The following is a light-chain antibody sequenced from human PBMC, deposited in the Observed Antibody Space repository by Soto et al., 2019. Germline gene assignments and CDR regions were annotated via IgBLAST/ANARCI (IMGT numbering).Light chain of an antibody. V-gene: IGLV2-14*01. CDR3: SSYTSSSTWL. Sequence: QSALTQPASVSGSPGQSITISCTGTSRDVGNYNYVSWYQQHPGKAPKLMIYGVSNRPSEVSNRFSGSKSGNTASLTISGLQAEYEADYYCSSYTSSSTWLFGGGTKLTVL. CDR1: SRDVGNYNY. CDR2: GVS. J-gene: IGLJ3*02.